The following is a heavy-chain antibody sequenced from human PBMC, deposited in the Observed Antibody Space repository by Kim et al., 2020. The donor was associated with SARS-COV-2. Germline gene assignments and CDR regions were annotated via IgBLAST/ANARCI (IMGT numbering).Heavy chain of an antibody. CDR1: GYSFTSYW. Sequence: GESLKISCKGSGYSFTSYWISWVRQMPGKGLEWMVRIDPSDSYTNYRPSFQGHVTISADKSISTAYLQWSSLKASDTAMYYCARHVGHYYGSGSYNWFDPWGQGTLVTVSS. D-gene: IGHD3-10*01. CDR2: IDPSDSYT. J-gene: IGHJ5*02. V-gene: IGHV5-10-1*01. CDR3: ARHVGHYYGSGSYNWFDP.